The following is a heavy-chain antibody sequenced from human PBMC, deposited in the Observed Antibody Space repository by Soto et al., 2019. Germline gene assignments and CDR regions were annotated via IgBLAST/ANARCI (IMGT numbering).Heavy chain of an antibody. V-gene: IGHV1-69*13. CDR2: IIPIFGTA. J-gene: IGHJ4*02. Sequence: SVKVSCKASGGPFSSYAIIWVRQAPGQGLEWMGGIIPIFGTANYAQKFQGRVTITADESTSTAYMELSSLRSEDTAVYYCARPYYYDSSGDGYYFDYWGQGTLVTVSS. D-gene: IGHD3-22*01. CDR3: ARPYYYDSSGDGYYFDY. CDR1: GGPFSSYA.